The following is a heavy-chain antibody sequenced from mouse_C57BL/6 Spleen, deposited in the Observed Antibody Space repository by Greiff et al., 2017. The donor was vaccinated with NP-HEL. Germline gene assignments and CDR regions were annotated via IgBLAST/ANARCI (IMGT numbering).Heavy chain of an antibody. CDR1: GFTFTDYY. V-gene: IGHV7-3*01. J-gene: IGHJ4*01. CDR3: ARYYDGSSWNYYYAMDY. Sequence: EVMLVESGGGLVQPGGSLSLSCAASGFTFTDYYMSWVRQPPGKALEWLGFIRNKANGYTTEYSASVKGRFTISRDNSQSILYLQMNALRAEDSATYYCARYYDGSSWNYYYAMDYWGQGTSVTVSS. D-gene: IGHD1-1*01. CDR2: IRNKANGYTT.